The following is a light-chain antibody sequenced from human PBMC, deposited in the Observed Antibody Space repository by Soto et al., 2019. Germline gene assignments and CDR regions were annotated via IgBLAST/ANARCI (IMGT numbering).Light chain of an antibody. CDR3: FSYTSSGTYV. J-gene: IGLJ1*01. V-gene: IGLV1-40*01. CDR1: SSDIGAGYD. CDR2: GNN. Sequence: QSVLTQTPSVSGAPGQRVTISCTGSSSDIGAGYDVHWYQQLPGTAPKLLIHGNNNRPSGVPDRFSGSKSGTSASLAITGLQAEDETDYYCFSYTSSGTYVFGTGTQLTVL.